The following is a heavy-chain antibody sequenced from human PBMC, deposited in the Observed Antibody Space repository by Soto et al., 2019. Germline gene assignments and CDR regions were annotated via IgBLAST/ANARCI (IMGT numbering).Heavy chain of an antibody. CDR2: IYYSGST. Sequence: SETLSLTCTVSGGSISSGGYYWSWIRQHPGKGLEWIGYIYYSGSTYYNPSLKSRVTISVDTSKNQFSLKLSSVTAADTAVYYCARLGGFYQAFDSWGQGALVTVSS. D-gene: IGHD3-22*01. CDR3: ARLGGFYQAFDS. J-gene: IGHJ4*02. V-gene: IGHV4-31*03. CDR1: GGSISSGGYY.